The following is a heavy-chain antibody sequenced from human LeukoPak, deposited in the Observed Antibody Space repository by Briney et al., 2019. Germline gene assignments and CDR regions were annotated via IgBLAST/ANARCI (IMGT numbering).Heavy chain of an antibody. CDR3: ANSGHIVATSPFGY. V-gene: IGHV3-23*01. Sequence: GGSLRLSCAASGFTFSNYAMSWVRQAPGKGLEWVSAISRSGGETYYADSVKGRFTISRDDSKNTLYLQMNTLRAEDAAVYYCANSGHIVATSPFGYWGQGTLVTVSS. CDR1: GFTFSNYA. D-gene: IGHD5-12*01. CDR2: ISRSGGET. J-gene: IGHJ4*02.